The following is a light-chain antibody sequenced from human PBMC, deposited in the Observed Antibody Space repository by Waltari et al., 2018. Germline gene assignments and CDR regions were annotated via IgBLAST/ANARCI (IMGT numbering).Light chain of an antibody. CDR2: GAS. Sequence: EIVMTQSPATLSMSPGERATLSCRASHSVSSDLAWYQQKPGPAPRPLINGASTRATGIPARFSGSGSETEFTLTISSLQSEDFAVYYCQQYNSWPRTFGQGTRLEIK. CDR1: HSVSSD. CDR3: QQYNSWPRT. V-gene: IGKV3-15*01. J-gene: IGKJ5*01.